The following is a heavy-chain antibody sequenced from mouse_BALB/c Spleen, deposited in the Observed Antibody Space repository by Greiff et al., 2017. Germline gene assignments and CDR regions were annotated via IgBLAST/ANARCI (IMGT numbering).Heavy chain of an antibody. D-gene: IGHD2-2*01. V-gene: IGHV1S81*02. CDR2: INPSNGGT. CDR1: GYTFTSYY. CDR3: TRSGGYADY. J-gene: IGHJ2*01. Sequence: VKVVESGAELVKPGASVKLSCKASGYTFTSYYMYWVKQRPGQGLEWIGEINPSNGGTNFNEKFKSKATLTVDKSSSTAYMQLSSLTSEDSAVYYCTRSGGYADYWGQGTTLTVAS.